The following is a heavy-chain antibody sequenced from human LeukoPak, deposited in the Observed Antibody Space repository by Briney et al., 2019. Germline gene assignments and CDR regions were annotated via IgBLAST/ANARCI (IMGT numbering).Heavy chain of an antibody. D-gene: IGHD3-10*01. CDR3: AKDYYGSGVVGYFDY. CDR2: ISGSGGST. J-gene: IGHJ4*02. V-gene: IGHV3-23*01. Sequence: GGSLRLSCAASGFTFSSYAMSWVRQAPGKGLEWVSGISGSGGSTYYADSVKGRFTISRDNSKNTLYLQMDSLGAEDTAVYYCAKDYYGSGVVGYFDYWGQGTLVTVTS. CDR1: GFTFSSYA.